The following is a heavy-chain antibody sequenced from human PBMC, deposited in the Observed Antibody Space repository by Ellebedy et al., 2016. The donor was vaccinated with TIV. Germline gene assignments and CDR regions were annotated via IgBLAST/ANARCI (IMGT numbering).Heavy chain of an antibody. CDR1: GLTVSSNY. J-gene: IGHJ4*02. D-gene: IGHD4-11*01. Sequence: GESLKISCAASGLTVSSNYMSWVRQAPGKGLEWVSILYSGGNTYYADSVQGRFTISRDNSKNTLYLQMNSLRVEDTAVYYCARDGTVTTPTYFDYWGQGTLATVSS. CDR3: ARDGTVTTPTYFDY. CDR2: LYSGGNT. V-gene: IGHV3-66*01.